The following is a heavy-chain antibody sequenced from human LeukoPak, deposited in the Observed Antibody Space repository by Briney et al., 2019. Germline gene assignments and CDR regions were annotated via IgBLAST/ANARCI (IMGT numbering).Heavy chain of an antibody. CDR2: INHSGST. CDR3: ARGRGYTRYYYYYMDV. D-gene: IGHD2-15*01. CDR1: GGSFSGYY. J-gene: IGHJ6*03. Sequence: SETLSLTCAVYGGSFSGYYWSWIRQPPGKGLEWIGEINHSGSTTYNPSLKSRVTISVDTSKNQFSLKLSSVTAAHTAVYYCARGRGYTRYYYYYMDVWEKGTTVTVSS. V-gene: IGHV4-34*01.